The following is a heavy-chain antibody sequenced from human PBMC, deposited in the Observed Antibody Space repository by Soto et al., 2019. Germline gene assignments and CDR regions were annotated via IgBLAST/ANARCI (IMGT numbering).Heavy chain of an antibody. V-gene: IGHV4-59*08. CDR2: IYDSGTT. CDR3: ARLLNHYLMDV. CDR1: GGSISGLY. Sequence: QVQLQESGPGLVKPSETLSLTCSVSGGSISGLYWSWVRQSPGRGLEWIGWIYDSGTTTSNPSLKSRVTMSVATSKNQLSLKVRSVTAADTAIDYCARLLNHYLMDVWGKGTTVSVSS. J-gene: IGHJ6*03.